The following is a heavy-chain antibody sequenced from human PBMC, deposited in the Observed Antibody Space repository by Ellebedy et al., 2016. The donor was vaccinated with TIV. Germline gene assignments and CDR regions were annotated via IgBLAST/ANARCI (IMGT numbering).Heavy chain of an antibody. D-gene: IGHD2-21*01. J-gene: IGHJ6*02. Sequence: SETLSLTXAVYGGSFSGYYWSWIRQPPGKGLEWIGEINHSGSTNYNPSLKSRVTISVDTSKNQFSLKLSSVTAADTAVYYCARDPTAIVVRYGMDVWGQGTTITVSS. CDR3: ARDPTAIVVRYGMDV. V-gene: IGHV4-34*09. CDR2: INHSGST. CDR1: GGSFSGYY.